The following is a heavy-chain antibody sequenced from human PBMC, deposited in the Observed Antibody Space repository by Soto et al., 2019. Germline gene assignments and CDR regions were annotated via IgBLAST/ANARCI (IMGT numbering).Heavy chain of an antibody. CDR3: AGGRPRYCSSTSCYPPFDY. Sequence: PGGSLRLSCAASGFTFSSYGMHWVRQAPGKGLEWVAVIWYDGSNKYYADSVKGRFTISRDNSKNTLYLQMNSLRAEDTAVYYCAGGRPRYCSSTSCYPPFDYWGQGTLVTVS. J-gene: IGHJ4*02. CDR2: IWYDGSNK. D-gene: IGHD2-2*01. CDR1: GFTFSSYG. V-gene: IGHV3-33*01.